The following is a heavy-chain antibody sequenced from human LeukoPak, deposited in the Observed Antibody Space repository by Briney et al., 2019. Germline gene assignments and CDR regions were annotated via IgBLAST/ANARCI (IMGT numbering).Heavy chain of an antibody. Sequence: SETLSLTCTVSGYSISSGYYWGWIRQPPGKGLEWIGSIYHSGSTYYNPSLKSRVTISVDTSKNQFSLKLSSVSAADTAVYYCAREGYSYGYIFDYWGQGTLVTVSS. V-gene: IGHV4-38-2*02. CDR3: AREGYSYGYIFDY. J-gene: IGHJ4*02. CDR2: IYHSGST. CDR1: GYSISSGYY. D-gene: IGHD5-18*01.